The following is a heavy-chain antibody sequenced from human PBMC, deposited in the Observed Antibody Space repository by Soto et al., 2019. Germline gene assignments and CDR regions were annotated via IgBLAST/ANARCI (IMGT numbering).Heavy chain of an antibody. V-gene: IGHV5-51*01. J-gene: IGHJ5*02. CDR3: ARQGLAAAGHTNWFDP. Sequence: PGEALKISCKGSGYSFTSYWIGWVRQMPGKGLEWMGIIYPGDSDTRYSPSFQGQVTISADKSISTAYLQWSSLKASDTAMYYCARQGLAAAGHTNWFDPWGQGTLVTVSS. D-gene: IGHD6-13*01. CDR1: GYSFTSYW. CDR2: IYPGDSDT.